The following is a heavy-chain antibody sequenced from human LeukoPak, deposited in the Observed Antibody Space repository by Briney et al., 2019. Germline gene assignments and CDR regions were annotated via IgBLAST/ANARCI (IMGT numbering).Heavy chain of an antibody. V-gene: IGHV3-23*01. Sequence: GGSLRLSCAASGFTFSSYAMSWVRQAPGKGLEWVSAISGSGGSTYYADSVKGRFTISRDNSKNTLYLQMNSLRAEDTAVYYCAKDGSGSSGWYEDWYFDLWGRGTLVTVSS. CDR2: ISGSGGST. J-gene: IGHJ2*01. CDR3: AKDGSGSSGWYEDWYFDL. D-gene: IGHD6-19*01. CDR1: GFTFSSYA.